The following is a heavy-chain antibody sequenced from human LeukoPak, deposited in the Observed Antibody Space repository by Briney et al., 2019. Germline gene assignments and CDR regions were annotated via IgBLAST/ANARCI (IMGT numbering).Heavy chain of an antibody. CDR2: ISYDGSNK. CDR3: AKDKSQLLGAALSY. Sequence: GRSLRLSCAASGFTFSSYGMHWVRQAPGKGLEWVAVISYDGSNKYYADSVKGRFTISRDNSKNTLYLQMNSLRAEDTAVYYCAKDKSQLLGAALSYWGQGTLVTVSS. V-gene: IGHV3-30*18. J-gene: IGHJ4*02. D-gene: IGHD2-2*01. CDR1: GFTFSSYG.